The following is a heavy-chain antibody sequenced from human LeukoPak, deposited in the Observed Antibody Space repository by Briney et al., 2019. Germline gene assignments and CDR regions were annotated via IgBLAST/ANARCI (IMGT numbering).Heavy chain of an antibody. Sequence: GASVKVSCKASGYTFTSYGISWVRQAPGQGLEWMGWISAYNGNTNYAQKLQGRVTMTTDTSTSTAYMELRSLRSDDTAVYYCARREALRVKTAPTFDYWGQGTLVTVSS. D-gene: IGHD5-12*01. CDR1: GYTFTSYG. CDR3: ARREALRVKTAPTFDY. CDR2: ISAYNGNT. J-gene: IGHJ4*02. V-gene: IGHV1-18*01.